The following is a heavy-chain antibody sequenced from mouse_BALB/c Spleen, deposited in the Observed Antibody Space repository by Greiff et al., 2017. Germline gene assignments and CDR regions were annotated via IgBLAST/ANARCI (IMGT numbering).Heavy chain of an antibody. Sequence: QVQLKESGPGLVAPSQCLTITCTVSGFSFTSYGVNWVRQPPGQGLEWLGVIWAGGSTNYNSALMYRMSISKDNSTSKVFLTMNRLHTDDTAMYYCARDRDDYDHLWFAYWGQGTLVTVSA. J-gene: IGHJ3*01. CDR3: ARDRDDYDHLWFAY. CDR2: IWAGGST. V-gene: IGHV2-9*02. CDR1: GFSFTSYG. D-gene: IGHD2-4*01.